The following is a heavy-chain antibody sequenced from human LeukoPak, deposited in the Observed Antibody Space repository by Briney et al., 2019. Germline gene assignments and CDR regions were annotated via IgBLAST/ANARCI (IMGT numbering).Heavy chain of an antibody. J-gene: IGHJ4*01. CDR1: GGSISSGSYY. CDR2: IYKSGST. CDR3: VTAPNQGFFDY. D-gene: IGHD1-14*01. V-gene: IGHV4-61*09. Sequence: SETLSLTCTVSGGSISSGSYYWSWIRQPAGKGLEWMGNIYKSGSTNYNPSLKSRLTISTDTSKNQFSFKLNFVTAADTALYYCVTAPNQGFFDYWGRGTLVTVSS.